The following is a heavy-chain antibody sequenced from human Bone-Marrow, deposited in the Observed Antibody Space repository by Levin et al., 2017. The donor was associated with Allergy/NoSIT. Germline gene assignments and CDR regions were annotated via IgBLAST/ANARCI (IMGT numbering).Heavy chain of an antibody. Sequence: PWGSLRLSCSFSGFPFPTYSMKWVRQAPGKGLQWVASISGPSSEIFYADSAKGRFAISRDNAKNSVFLEMNRLRAEDTAVYYCARDRSSSAYFRDDAFDVWGQGTMVSVSA. J-gene: IGHJ3*01. CDR1: GFPFPTYS. CDR2: ISGPSSEI. CDR3: ARDRSSSAYFRDDAFDV. V-gene: IGHV3-21*01. D-gene: IGHD3-22*01.